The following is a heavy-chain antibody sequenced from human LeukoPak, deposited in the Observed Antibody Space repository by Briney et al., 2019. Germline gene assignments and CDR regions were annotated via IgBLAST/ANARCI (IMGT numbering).Heavy chain of an antibody. D-gene: IGHD1-7*01. CDR3: AKRNYASAFDI. CDR2: ISGSGSST. CDR1: GFTFSSYA. J-gene: IGHJ3*02. Sequence: GGSLRLACAASGFTFSSYAINSVRQAPGKGLEWVSGISGSGSSTFYVDSVKGRFTISRDNSKNTLYLQMNSLRAGDTGVYYCAKRNYASAFDIWGQGTMVTVS. V-gene: IGHV3-23*01.